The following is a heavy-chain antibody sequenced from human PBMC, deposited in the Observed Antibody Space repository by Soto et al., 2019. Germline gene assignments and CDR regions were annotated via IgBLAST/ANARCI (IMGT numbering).Heavy chain of an antibody. CDR1: GSTFSSYA. Sequence: XXSLRLSFAASGSTFSSYAFHWVRQAPGKGLERVAVIWYDGSNEDYAASVKGRFTISRDNSKSTLFLQMNSLRVEDTAVYYCAREETGTFDCWGQGTLVTVSS. CDR3: AREETGTFDC. D-gene: IGHD1-1*01. J-gene: IGHJ4*02. CDR2: IWYDGSNE. V-gene: IGHV3-33*01.